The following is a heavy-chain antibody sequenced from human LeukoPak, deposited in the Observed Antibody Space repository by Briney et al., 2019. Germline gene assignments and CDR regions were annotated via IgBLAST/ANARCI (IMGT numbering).Heavy chain of an antibody. Sequence: GASVKVSCKASRYTFTSYGISWVRQAPGQGLEWMGWISAYNGNTNYAQKLQGKVTMTTDTSTSTAYMELRSLRSDDTAVYYCARRPIYDFWSGYYDYWGQGTLVTFYS. CDR1: RYTFTSYG. D-gene: IGHD3-3*01. CDR3: ARRPIYDFWSGYYDY. V-gene: IGHV1-18*01. J-gene: IGHJ4*02. CDR2: ISAYNGNT.